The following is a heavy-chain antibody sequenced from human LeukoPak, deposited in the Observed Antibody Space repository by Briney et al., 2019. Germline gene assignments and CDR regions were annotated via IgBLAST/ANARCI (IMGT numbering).Heavy chain of an antibody. Sequence: SETLSLTCSVSGGSINSDGYYWSWIRQPAGKGLEWIGRIYTSGSTNYNPSLKSRVTISVDTSKNQFSLKLSSVTAADTAVYYCASRDYGGNDDYWGQGTLVTVSS. CDR1: GGSINSDGYY. CDR3: ASRDYGGNDDY. J-gene: IGHJ4*02. D-gene: IGHD4-23*01. CDR2: IYTSGST. V-gene: IGHV4-61*02.